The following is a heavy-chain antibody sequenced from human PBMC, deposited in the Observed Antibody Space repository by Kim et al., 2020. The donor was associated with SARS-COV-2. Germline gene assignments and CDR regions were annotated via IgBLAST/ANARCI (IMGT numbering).Heavy chain of an antibody. CDR1: GFTFSSYA. Sequence: GGSLRLSCATSGFTFSSYAMTWVRQSPGKGLEWVSSISDRAARTNYTDSVKGRFTISRDNSRYTLYLQMDSLRFEDTALYYCAKGRNKTKYGMDVCGQGTTFSVSS. J-gene: IGHJ6*02. CDR2: ISDRAART. CDR3: AKGRNKTKYGMDV. V-gene: IGHV3-23*01.